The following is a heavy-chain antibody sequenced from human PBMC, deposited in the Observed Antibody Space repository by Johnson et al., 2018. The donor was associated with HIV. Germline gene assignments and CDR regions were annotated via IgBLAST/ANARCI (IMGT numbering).Heavy chain of an antibody. J-gene: IGHJ3*02. CDR3: ASTKGIRLWLDAFDI. Sequence: QVQLVESGGGVVQPGRSLRLSCAASGFTFSSFAMHWVRQAPGKGLVWVAVISYDGINKYYADSVKGRFTISRDNAKNSLYLQMNSLRAEDTALYYCASTKGIRLWLDAFDIWGQGTMVTVSS. V-gene: IGHV3-30*03. D-gene: IGHD5-18*01. CDR2: ISYDGINK. CDR1: GFTFSSFA.